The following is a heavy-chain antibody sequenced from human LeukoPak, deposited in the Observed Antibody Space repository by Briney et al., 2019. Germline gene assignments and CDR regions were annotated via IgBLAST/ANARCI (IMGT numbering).Heavy chain of an antibody. CDR1: GYTFTSYA. CDR3: ARGHRTTSIFGVVISEPNFDY. D-gene: IGHD3-3*01. V-gene: IGHV1-3*01. Sequence: ASVKVSCKASGYTFTSYAMHWVRQAPGQRLEWMGWINAGNGNTKYSQKFQGRVTITMNTSISTAYMELSSLRPEDTAVYYCARGHRTTSIFGVVISEPNFDYWGQGTLVTVSS. CDR2: INAGNGNT. J-gene: IGHJ4*02.